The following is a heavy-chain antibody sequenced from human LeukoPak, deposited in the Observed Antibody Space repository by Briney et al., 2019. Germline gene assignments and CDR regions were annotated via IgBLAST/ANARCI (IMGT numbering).Heavy chain of an antibody. CDR1: GYTFTGYY. J-gene: IGHJ6*03. Sequence: ASVKVSCKASGYTFTGYYMHWVRQAPGQGLEWMGWINPNSGGTNYAQKFQGRVTMTRDTSISTAYMELSRLRSEDTAVYYCARDLYYYGSGSYYNYYYYYMDVWGKGTTVTVSS. CDR2: INPNSGGT. V-gene: IGHV1-2*02. D-gene: IGHD3-10*01. CDR3: ARDLYYYGSGSYYNYYYYYMDV.